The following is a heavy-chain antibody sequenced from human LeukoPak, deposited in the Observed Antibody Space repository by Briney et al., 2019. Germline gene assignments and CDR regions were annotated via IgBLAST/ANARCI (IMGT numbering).Heavy chain of an antibody. D-gene: IGHD3-22*01. Sequence: ASVKVSCKASGYTFTSYYMQWVRQAPGQGLEWMGIINPNDATTSYTQKFQGRVAMTRDMSTSTVYMELSSLRSEDTAVYYCARAQYNDRGPDYWGQGTLVTVSS. J-gene: IGHJ4*02. CDR3: ARAQYNDRGPDY. CDR2: INPNDATT. V-gene: IGHV1-46*01. CDR1: GYTFTSYY.